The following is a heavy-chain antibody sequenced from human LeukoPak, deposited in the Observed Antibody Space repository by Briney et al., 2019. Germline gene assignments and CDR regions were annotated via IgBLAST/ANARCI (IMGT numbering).Heavy chain of an antibody. D-gene: IGHD3-10*01. CDR3: AREIRDWYFDL. J-gene: IGHJ2*01. Sequence: PGGSLRLSCAASGFTFRTYWMNWVRQAPGKGLEWVSVIYSGGSTYYADSVKGRFTISRDNSKNTLYLQMNSLRAEDTAVYYCAREIRDWYFDLWGRGTLVTVSS. V-gene: IGHV3-53*01. CDR1: GFTFRTYW. CDR2: IYSGGST.